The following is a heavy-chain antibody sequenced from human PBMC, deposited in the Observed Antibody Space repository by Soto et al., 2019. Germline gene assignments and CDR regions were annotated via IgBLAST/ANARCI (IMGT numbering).Heavy chain of an antibody. V-gene: IGHV3-23*01. CDR1: GFTFSNYA. J-gene: IGHJ4*02. CDR2: SSGTVGST. Sequence: EVQLLESGGGLVQPGGSLTLSCAAAGFTFSNYAMSWVRQAPGKGLEWLTVSSGTVGSTYYADSVKGRVTISRDNSKNTLFLQMRSLRADDTAIYYCAKGGSNSWYGHLDYWGRGTLVTVSS. D-gene: IGHD6-13*01. CDR3: AKGGSNSWYGHLDY.